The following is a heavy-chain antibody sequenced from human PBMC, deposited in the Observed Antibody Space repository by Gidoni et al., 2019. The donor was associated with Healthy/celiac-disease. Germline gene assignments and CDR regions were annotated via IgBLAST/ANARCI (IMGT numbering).Heavy chain of an antibody. CDR1: GFSLSNARLG. V-gene: IGHV2-26*01. Sequence: QVTLKESGPVLVKPTETLTLTCTVSGFSLSNARLGVSWIRPPPGKALEWLAHIFSNDEKSYSTSLKSRLTTSKDTSKSQVVLTMTNMDPVDTATYYCARVAAGTGLYYYYGMDVWGQGTTVTVSS. CDR3: ARVAAGTGLYYYYGMDV. CDR2: IFSNDEK. D-gene: IGHD6-19*01. J-gene: IGHJ6*02.